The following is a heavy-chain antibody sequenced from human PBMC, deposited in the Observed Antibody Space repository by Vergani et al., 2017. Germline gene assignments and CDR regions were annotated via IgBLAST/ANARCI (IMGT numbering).Heavy chain of an antibody. CDR1: GYSFTSYW. Sequence: EVQLVQSGAEVKKPGESLRISCKGSGYSFTSYWISWVRQMPGKGLEWMGRIDPTDSYTNYSPSFQGHVTISADKSISTAYLQWSSLRSEDTAVYYCARGEMEPDYYYYYMDVWGKGTTVTVSS. CDR3: ARGEMEPDYYYYYMDV. D-gene: IGHD1-26*01. J-gene: IGHJ6*03. V-gene: IGHV5-10-1*03. CDR2: IDPTDSYT.